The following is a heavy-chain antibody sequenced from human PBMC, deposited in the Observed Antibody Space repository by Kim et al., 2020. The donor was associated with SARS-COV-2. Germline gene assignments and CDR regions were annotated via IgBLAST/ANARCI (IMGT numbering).Heavy chain of an antibody. V-gene: IGHV3-74*01. CDR1: GFTFSTYW. CDR2: INGDGSAT. CDR3: ASEFGSSTSDRYFDH. J-gene: IGHJ1*01. D-gene: IGHD6-13*01. Sequence: GGSLRLSCAASGFTFSTYWMHWVRQVPGKGLVWVSRINGDGSATNYADSVKGRFTISRDNAKNTLYLQMNSLRAEDTALYYCASEFGSSTSDRYFDHWGQGTLVSVSS.